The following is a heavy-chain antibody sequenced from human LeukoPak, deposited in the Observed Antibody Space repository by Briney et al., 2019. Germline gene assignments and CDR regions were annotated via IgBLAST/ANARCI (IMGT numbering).Heavy chain of an antibody. V-gene: IGHV3-48*03. D-gene: IGHD2-2*01. Sequence: PGGSLRLSCAASGFTFSSYEMNWVRQAPGKGLEWVSYISSSGSTIYYADSVKGRFTISRDNSKNTLYLQMNSLRAEDTAVYYCAKDVEVRDIVVVPAASHWGQGTLVTVSS. CDR2: ISSSGSTI. CDR3: AKDVEVRDIVVVPAASH. J-gene: IGHJ4*02. CDR1: GFTFSSYE.